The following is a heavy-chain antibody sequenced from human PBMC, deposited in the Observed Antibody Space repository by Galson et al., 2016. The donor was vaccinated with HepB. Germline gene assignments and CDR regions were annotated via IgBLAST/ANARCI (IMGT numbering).Heavy chain of an antibody. D-gene: IGHD2-15*01. V-gene: IGHV3-7*04. J-gene: IGHJ6*02. CDR1: GFTFSSNW. CDR3: ARRQREEDIVVVVVVPGGFYYGMDV. Sequence: SLRLSCAASGFTFSSNWMSWVRQAPGKGLEWVANIKQDGSEKYYVDSVKGRFTISRDNAKNSLHLQMNSLRAEDTAVYYCARRQREEDIVVVVVVPGGFYYGMDVWGQGTTVTVSS. CDR2: IKQDGSEK.